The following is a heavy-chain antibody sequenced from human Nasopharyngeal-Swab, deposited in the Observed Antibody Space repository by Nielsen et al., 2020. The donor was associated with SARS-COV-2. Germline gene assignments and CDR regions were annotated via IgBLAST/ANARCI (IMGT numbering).Heavy chain of an antibody. V-gene: IGHV3-21*01. Sequence: GESLKISCAASGFTFSSYSMNWVRQAPGKGLEWVSSISSSSSNIYYADSVKGRFTISRDNAKNSLYLQMNSLRAEDTAVYYCASDFYGDYSDYWGQGTLVTVSS. CDR1: GFTFSSYS. D-gene: IGHD4-17*01. CDR3: ASDFYGDYSDY. CDR2: ISSSSSNI. J-gene: IGHJ4*02.